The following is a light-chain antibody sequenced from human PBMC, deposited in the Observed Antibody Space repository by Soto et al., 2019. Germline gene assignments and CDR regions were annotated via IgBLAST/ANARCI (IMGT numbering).Light chain of an antibody. Sequence: DIPMTQSPPSLSASVGDRVTISCRASQSINTYVNWFQQKPGKAPNLLIFAASNLRSGVPSRFSGSGSGTEFTLTISSLQPEDFATYFCQQSYNAPYTFGPGTKVDIK. CDR1: QSINTY. J-gene: IGKJ3*01. V-gene: IGKV1-39*01. CDR2: AAS. CDR3: QQSYNAPYT.